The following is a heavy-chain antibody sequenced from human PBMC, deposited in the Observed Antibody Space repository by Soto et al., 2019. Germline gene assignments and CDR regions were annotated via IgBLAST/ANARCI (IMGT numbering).Heavy chain of an antibody. CDR3: AADRNPLLWFGELFGWFDP. V-gene: IGHV1-58*01. CDR2: IVVGSGNT. Sequence: QMQLVQSGPEVKKPGTSVKVSCKASGFTFTSSAVQWARQARGQRLEWIGWIVVGSGNTNYAQKFQERVTITRDMSTSTAYMELSSLRSEDTAVYYCAADRNPLLWFGELFGWFDPWGQGTLVTVSS. D-gene: IGHD3-10*01. J-gene: IGHJ5*02. CDR1: GFTFTSSA.